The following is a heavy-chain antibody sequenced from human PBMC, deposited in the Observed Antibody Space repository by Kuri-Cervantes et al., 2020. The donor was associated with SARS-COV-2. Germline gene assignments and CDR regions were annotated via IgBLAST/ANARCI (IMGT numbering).Heavy chain of an antibody. CDR1: GFTFSSYG. V-gene: IGHV3-33*01. Sequence: GESLKISCAASGFTFSSYGMHWVRQAPGKGLEWVAVIWYDGSNKYYADSVKGRFTISRDNSKNTLDLQMNSLRAEDTAVYYCARGFRGGSYPIMDDYWGQGTLVTVSS. CDR2: IWYDGSNK. J-gene: IGHJ4*02. CDR3: ARGFRGGSYPIMDDY. D-gene: IGHD1-26*01.